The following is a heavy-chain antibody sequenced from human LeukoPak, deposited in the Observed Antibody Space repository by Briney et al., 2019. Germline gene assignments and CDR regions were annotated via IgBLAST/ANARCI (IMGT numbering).Heavy chain of an antibody. J-gene: IGHJ4*02. Sequence: ASVKVSCKASGYTFTSYDINWVRQATGQGLEWMGWMNPNSGNTGYAQKFQGRVTMTRNTSISTAYMELSSLRSEDTAVYYCARGPSKDFWCGYYYGGVDYWGQGTLVTVSS. CDR3: ARGPSKDFWCGYYYGGVDY. CDR1: GYTFTSYD. V-gene: IGHV1-8*01. D-gene: IGHD3-3*01. CDR2: MNPNSGNT.